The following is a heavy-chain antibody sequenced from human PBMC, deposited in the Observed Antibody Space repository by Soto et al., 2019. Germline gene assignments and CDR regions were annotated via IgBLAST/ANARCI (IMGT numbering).Heavy chain of an antibody. Sequence: SETLSLTCTVSGGSISSSSYYWGWIRQPPGKGLEWIGSIYYSGSTYYNPSLKSRVTISVDTSKNQFSLKLSSVTAADTAVYYCARLSGGWLDVYYYYGMDVWGQGTTVTVSS. CDR2: IYYSGST. CDR1: GGSISSSSYY. CDR3: ARLSGGWLDVYYYYGMDV. V-gene: IGHV4-39*01. D-gene: IGHD6-19*01. J-gene: IGHJ6*02.